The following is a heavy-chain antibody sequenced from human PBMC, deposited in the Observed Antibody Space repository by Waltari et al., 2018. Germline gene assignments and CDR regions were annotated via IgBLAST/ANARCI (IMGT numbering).Heavy chain of an antibody. CDR2: ISYDGSNK. Sequence: QVQLVESGGGVVQPGRSLRLSCAASGFTFSSYAMHWVRQAPGKGLEWVAVISYDGSNKYYADSVKGRFTISRDNSKNTLYLQMNSLRAEDTAVYYCARDRSGSYIVDAFDIWGQGTMVTVSS. J-gene: IGHJ3*02. CDR3: ARDRSGSYIVDAFDI. V-gene: IGHV3-30-3*01. CDR1: GFTFSSYA. D-gene: IGHD1-26*01.